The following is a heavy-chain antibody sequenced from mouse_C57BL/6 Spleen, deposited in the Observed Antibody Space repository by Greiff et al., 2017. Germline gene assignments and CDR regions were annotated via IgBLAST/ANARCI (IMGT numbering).Heavy chain of an antibody. Sequence: EVHLVESGGGLVKPGGSLKLSCAASGFTFSSYAMSWVRQTPEKRLEWVATISDGGSYTYYPDNVKGRFTISRDNAKNNPYLQMSQLTSEDTAMYYCARDRPDGYYLYYFDYWGQGTTLTVSS. J-gene: IGHJ2*01. CDR2: ISDGGSYT. CDR3: ARDRPDGYYLYYFDY. V-gene: IGHV5-4*01. D-gene: IGHD2-3*01. CDR1: GFTFSSYA.